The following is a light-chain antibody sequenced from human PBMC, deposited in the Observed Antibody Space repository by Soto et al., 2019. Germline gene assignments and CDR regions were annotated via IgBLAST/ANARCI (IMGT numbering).Light chain of an antibody. CDR2: GAS. CDR1: QSVSSSS. V-gene: IGKV3-20*01. Sequence: EIVLTQSPGTLSLSPGERATLSCRASQSVSSSSLAWYQHKSGQPPRLLIYGASSRATGIPDRFSGSGSGTEFTLTISSLQSEDFAVYYCQQYNSWPRTFGQGTKVDIK. CDR3: QQYNSWPRT. J-gene: IGKJ1*01.